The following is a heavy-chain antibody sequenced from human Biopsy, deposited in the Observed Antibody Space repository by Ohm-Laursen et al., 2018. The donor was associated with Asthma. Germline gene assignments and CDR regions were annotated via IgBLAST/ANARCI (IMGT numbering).Heavy chain of an antibody. D-gene: IGHD1-14*01. CDR3: AKDQKYKTKGPFFHAMDA. J-gene: IGHJ6*02. CDR1: GFTFSHYN. V-gene: IGHV3-21*01. Sequence: SLRLSCAASGFTFSHYNMNWVRQAPGKGLEWVSSITDTSRYIKYADSVKGRFTISRDNAKNSLYLQMNSLRAEDTAVYYCAKDQKYKTKGPFFHAMDAWGQGTTVTVSS. CDR2: ITDTSRYI.